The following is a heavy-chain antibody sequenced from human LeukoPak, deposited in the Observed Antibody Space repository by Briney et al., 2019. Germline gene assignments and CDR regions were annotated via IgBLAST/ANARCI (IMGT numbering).Heavy chain of an antibody. Sequence: GESLKISRKGSGYSFTSYWIGWVRQMPGKGLEWMGIIYPGDSDTRYSPSFQGQVTISADKSISTAYLQWSSLKASDTAMYYCARATSDSSGYWNWFDPWGQGTLVTVSS. CDR1: GYSFTSYW. V-gene: IGHV5-51*01. CDR3: ARATSDSSGYWNWFDP. D-gene: IGHD3-22*01. CDR2: IYPGDSDT. J-gene: IGHJ5*02.